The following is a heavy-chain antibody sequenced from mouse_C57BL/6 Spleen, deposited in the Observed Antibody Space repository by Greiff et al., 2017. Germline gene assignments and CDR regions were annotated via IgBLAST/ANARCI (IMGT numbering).Heavy chain of an antibody. V-gene: IGHV2-6-1*01. CDR3: ARHNYYGSRYAMDY. CDR2: IWSDGST. D-gene: IGHD1-1*01. CDR1: GFSLTSYG. J-gene: IGHJ4*01. Sequence: VKLVESGPGLVAPSQSLSITCTVSGFSLTSYGVHWVRQPPGKGLEWLVVIWSDGSTTYNSALKSRLSISKDNSKSQVFLKMNSLQTDDTAMYYCARHNYYGSRYAMDYWGQGTSVTVSS.